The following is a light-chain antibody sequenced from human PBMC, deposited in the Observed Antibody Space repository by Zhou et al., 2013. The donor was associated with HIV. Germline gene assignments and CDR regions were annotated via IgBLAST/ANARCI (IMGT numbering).Light chain of an antibody. J-gene: IGKJ2*01. CDR3: QHLEF. Sequence: EVVLTQSPGTLSLSPGERATLFCWASQGVNSLNWYQKRRGQAPRLLMYETSRRASGIPDRFIGGVSGTNFSLSITKVDREDFAVYYCQHLEFFGLGT. CDR2: ETS. CDR1: QGVNS. V-gene: IGKV3D-20*02.